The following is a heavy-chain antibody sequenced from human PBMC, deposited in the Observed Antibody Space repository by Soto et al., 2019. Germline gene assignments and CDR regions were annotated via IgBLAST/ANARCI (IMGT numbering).Heavy chain of an antibody. Sequence: SGGYLRISCAASGFNVNSDYMNWVRQTPGKGLEWVASIYSGETTYYADSVSGRFTISSDKSKNTLYFQLSSVRIEDTAVYYCTRDRRGCGRLSLFYYWHQGVLGTVSA. D-gene: IGHD2-21*02. CDR2: IYSGETT. J-gene: IGHJ4*02. CDR3: TRDRRGCGRLSLFYY. CDR1: GFNVNSDY. V-gene: IGHV3-53*01.